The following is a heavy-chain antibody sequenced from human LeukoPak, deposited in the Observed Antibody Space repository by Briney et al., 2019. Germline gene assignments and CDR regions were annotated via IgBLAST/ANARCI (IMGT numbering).Heavy chain of an antibody. Sequence: GESLKISCKGFGYSFANSWIGWVRQMPGKGLEWMGMIYPGDSDTRYSPSFQGQVTILADKSITTAFLQWSSLKASDTAMYYCARGTGSPRTLDSWGQGTLVTVSS. J-gene: IGHJ4*02. D-gene: IGHD6-25*01. CDR1: GYSFANSW. CDR2: IYPGDSDT. CDR3: ARGTGSPRTLDS. V-gene: IGHV5-51*01.